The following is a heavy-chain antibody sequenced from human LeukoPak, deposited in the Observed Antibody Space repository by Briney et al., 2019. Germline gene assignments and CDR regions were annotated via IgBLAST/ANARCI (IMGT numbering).Heavy chain of an antibody. CDR2: IYSGGST. CDR3: ARAGRDGYNYADY. V-gene: IGHV3-53*01. J-gene: IGHJ4*02. D-gene: IGHD5-24*01. CDR1: GFTVSSNY. Sequence: GGSLRLSCAASGFTVSSNYMSWVRQAPGKGLEWVSVIYSGGSTYYADSVKGRFTISRDNSKNTLYLQMNSLRAEDTAVYYCARAGRDGYNYADYWGQGTLVTVSS.